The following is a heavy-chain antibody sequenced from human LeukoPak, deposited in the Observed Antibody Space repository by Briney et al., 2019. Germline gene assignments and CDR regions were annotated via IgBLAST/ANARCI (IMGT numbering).Heavy chain of an antibody. CDR2: ISTYNGNT. V-gene: IGHV1-18*01. D-gene: IGHD3-16*02. CDR1: GYIFTNYA. Sequence: GASVKVSCKASGYIFTNYAISWVRQAPGQGLEWMGWISTYNGNTKNAQKLQGRVTMTTDTSTSTAYMELRTLRSDDTAVYYCARADTERLGELSHFDYWGQGTLVTVSS. CDR3: ARADTERLGELSHFDY. J-gene: IGHJ4*02.